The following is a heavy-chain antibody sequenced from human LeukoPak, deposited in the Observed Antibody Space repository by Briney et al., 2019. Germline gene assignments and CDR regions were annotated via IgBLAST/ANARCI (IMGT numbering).Heavy chain of an antibody. Sequence: PGESLKISCKVSGYSFSTYWIGWARQMPGKGLEWMGIIYPGDSDTRYCPSFQGQVTISADKSISTAYLQWSSLKASDTAMYYCARHGPKYYYGSGSSNWFDPWGQGTLVTVSS. V-gene: IGHV5-51*01. CDR3: ARHGPKYYYGSGSSNWFDP. CDR1: GYSFSTYW. J-gene: IGHJ5*02. CDR2: IYPGDSDT. D-gene: IGHD3-10*01.